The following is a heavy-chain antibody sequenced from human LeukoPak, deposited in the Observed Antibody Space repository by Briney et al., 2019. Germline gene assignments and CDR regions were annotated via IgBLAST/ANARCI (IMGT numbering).Heavy chain of an antibody. CDR3: ARVSSNYYYGMDV. CDR1: GYTFTSYY. CDR2: INPSGGST. J-gene: IGHJ6*02. D-gene: IGHD6-19*01. Sequence: APVKVSCKASGYTFTSYYMHWVRQAPGQGLEWMGIINPSGGSTSYAQKFQGRVTMTRDTSTSTAYMELRSLRSDDTAVYYCARVSSNYYYGMDVWGQGTTVTVSS. V-gene: IGHV1-46*01.